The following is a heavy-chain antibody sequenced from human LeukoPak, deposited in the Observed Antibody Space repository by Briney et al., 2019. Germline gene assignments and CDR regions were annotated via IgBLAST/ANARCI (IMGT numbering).Heavy chain of an antibody. CDR3: TTEGGFWGYHALDL. V-gene: IGHV3-30-3*01. CDR1: GFTFSSYA. CDR2: ISYDGSNK. J-gene: IGHJ3*01. D-gene: IGHD7-27*01. Sequence: PGRSLRLSCAASGFTFSSYAMHWVRQAPGKGLEWVAVISYDGSNKYYADSVKGRFTISRGNSKNTLYLQMNSLNTEDTAVYFCTTEGGFWGYHALDLWGRGTTVTVSS.